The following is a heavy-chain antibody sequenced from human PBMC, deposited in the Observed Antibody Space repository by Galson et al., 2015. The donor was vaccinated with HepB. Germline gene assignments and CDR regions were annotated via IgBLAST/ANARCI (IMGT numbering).Heavy chain of an antibody. CDR2: ISSSGGST. Sequence: SLRLSCAASGFTFSSYSMNWVRQAPGKGLEWVSSISSSGGSTYYADSVKGRFTISRDNSKNTLYLQMNSLRAEDTAVYYCAKFVWDYGRHWYFDLWGRGTLVTVSS. CDR3: AKFVWDYGRHWYFDL. D-gene: IGHD3-16*01. J-gene: IGHJ2*01. CDR1: GFTFSSYS. V-gene: IGHV3-23*01.